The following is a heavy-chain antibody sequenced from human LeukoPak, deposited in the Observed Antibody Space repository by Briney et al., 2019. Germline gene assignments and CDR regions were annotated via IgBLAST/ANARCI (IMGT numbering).Heavy chain of an antibody. CDR3: VRVVTTGSGWYHFDT. J-gene: IGHJ4*02. Sequence: PGGSLRLSCAGAGFSIIDHHMDWVRQAPGEGLEWIGRSATTKPNSCTTQYAASVRGRFTISRDDSQNSLYLLLNSLKPEGTAVYFCVRVVTTGSGWYHFDTWGLGTLVTASS. CDR2: SATTKPNSCTT. V-gene: IGHV3-72*01. CDR1: GFSIIDHH. D-gene: IGHD6-13*01.